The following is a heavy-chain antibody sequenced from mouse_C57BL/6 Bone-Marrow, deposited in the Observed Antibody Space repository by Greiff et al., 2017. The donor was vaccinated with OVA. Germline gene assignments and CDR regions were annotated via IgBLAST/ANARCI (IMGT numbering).Heavy chain of an antibody. Sequence: VQRVESGAELVKPGASVKLSCKASGYTFTEYTIHWVKQRSGQGLEWIGWFYPGSGSIKYNEKFKDKATLTADKSSSTVYMELSRLTSEDSAVYFCARHEDRITTVEDWYFDVWGTGTTVTVSS. J-gene: IGHJ1*03. CDR1: GYTFTEYT. CDR2: FYPGSGSI. CDR3: ARHEDRITTVEDWYFDV. D-gene: IGHD1-1*01. V-gene: IGHV1-62-2*01.